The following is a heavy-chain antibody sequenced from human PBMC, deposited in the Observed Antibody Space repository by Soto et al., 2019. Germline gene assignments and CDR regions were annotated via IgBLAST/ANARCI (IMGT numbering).Heavy chain of an antibody. CDR1: GFTFSSYA. V-gene: IGHV3-23*01. CDR3: AKDPFDSYPNVYYFDY. D-gene: IGHD1-26*01. Sequence: AVGSLRLSCAASGFTFSSYAMSWVRQAPGKGLEWVSAISGSGGSTYYADSVKGRFTISRDNSKNTLYLQMNSLRAEDTAVYYCAKDPFDSYPNVYYFDYWGQGTLVTVSS. CDR2: ISGSGGST. J-gene: IGHJ4*02.